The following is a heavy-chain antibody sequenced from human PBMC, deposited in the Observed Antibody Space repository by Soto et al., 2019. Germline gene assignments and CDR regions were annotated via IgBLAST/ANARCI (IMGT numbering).Heavy chain of an antibody. Sequence: GGSLRLSCAASGFTFSSYWMSWVRQAPGKGLEWVANIKQDGSEKYYVDSVKGRFTISRDNAKNSLYLQMNILRAEDTAVYYCARTSIAARRGAFDIWGQGTRVTVSS. CDR2: IKQDGSEK. CDR1: GFTFSSYW. J-gene: IGHJ3*02. CDR3: ARTSIAARRGAFDI. V-gene: IGHV3-7*03. D-gene: IGHD6-6*01.